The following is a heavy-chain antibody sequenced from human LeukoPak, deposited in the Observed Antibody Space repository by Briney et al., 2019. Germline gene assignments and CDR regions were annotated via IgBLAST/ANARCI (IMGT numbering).Heavy chain of an antibody. CDR2: ISSSGTTI. J-gene: IGHJ4*02. V-gene: IGHV3-11*01. Sequence: GGSLRLSCAASGFAFSAYYMSWIRQAPGKGLEWLAYISSSGTTISYADSVKGRFTISRDNGEKSLYLQMNSLRAEDTALYYCAKDGSSSWYYFDYWGQGTLVTVSS. CDR1: GFAFSAYY. D-gene: IGHD6-13*01. CDR3: AKDGSSSWYYFDY.